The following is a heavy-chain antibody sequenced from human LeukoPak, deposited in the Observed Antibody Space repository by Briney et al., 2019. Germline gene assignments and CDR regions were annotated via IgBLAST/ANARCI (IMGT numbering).Heavy chain of an antibody. V-gene: IGHV3-23*01. Sequence: PGGSLRLSCAASGFTFSSYAMSWVRQAPGKGLEWVSAISGSGGSTYYADSVKGRFTISRDNSKNTLYLQMNSLRAEDTAVYYCAKVKRGGGWLQLHRFAFDIWGQGTMVTVSS. CDR1: GFTFSSYA. J-gene: IGHJ3*02. D-gene: IGHD5-12*01. CDR2: ISGSGGST. CDR3: AKVKRGGGWLQLHRFAFDI.